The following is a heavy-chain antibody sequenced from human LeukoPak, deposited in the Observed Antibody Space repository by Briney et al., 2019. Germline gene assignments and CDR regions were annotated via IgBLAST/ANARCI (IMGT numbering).Heavy chain of an antibody. CDR1: GFSFSKYN. J-gene: IGHJ4*02. CDR3: ARGGFLTGYYSFDY. D-gene: IGHD3-9*01. CDR2: IYSGGST. V-gene: IGHV3-53*01. Sequence: GGSLRLSCAASGFSFSKYNMSWVRQAPGKGLEWVSVIYSGGSTYYADSVKGRFTISRDNSKNTLYLQMNSLRAEDTAVYYCARGGFLTGYYSFDYWGQGTLVTVSS.